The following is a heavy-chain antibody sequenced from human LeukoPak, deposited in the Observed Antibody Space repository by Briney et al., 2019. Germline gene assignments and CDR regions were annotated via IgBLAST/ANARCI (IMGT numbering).Heavy chain of an antibody. Sequence: SETLSLTCTVSDGSISSYYWSWIRQPAGKGLEWIGRIYTSGSTNYNPSLKSRVTMSVDTSKNQFSLKLSSVTAADTAVYYCARGGSYDSSGYFDAFDIWGQGTMVTVSS. V-gene: IGHV4-4*07. J-gene: IGHJ3*02. CDR1: DGSISSYY. CDR2: IYTSGST. CDR3: ARGGSYDSSGYFDAFDI. D-gene: IGHD3-22*01.